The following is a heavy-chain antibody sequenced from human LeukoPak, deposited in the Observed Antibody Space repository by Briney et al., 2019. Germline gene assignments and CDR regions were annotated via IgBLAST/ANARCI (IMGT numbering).Heavy chain of an antibody. CDR3: ARCHGSGSYYNVFAY. Sequence: GGSLRLSCEVSGFTFSNYWMSWVRQAPGKGLEWVAHIKQDGSEKYYLDSVKGRFTISRDNAKNSLYLQMNSMRAEDTAVYYCARCHGSGSYYNVFAYWGQGTLVTVSS. J-gene: IGHJ4*02. CDR1: GFTFSNYW. CDR2: IKQDGSEK. D-gene: IGHD3-10*01. V-gene: IGHV3-7*05.